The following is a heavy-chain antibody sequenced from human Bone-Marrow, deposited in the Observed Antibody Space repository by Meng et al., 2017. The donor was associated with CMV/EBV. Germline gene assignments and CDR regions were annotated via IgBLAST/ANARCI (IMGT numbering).Heavy chain of an antibody. J-gene: IGHJ6*02. CDR1: GYTFTSYY. CDR2: INPSGGST. D-gene: IGHD1-26*01. CDR3: ARFFVGASDYYGMDV. Sequence: ASVKVSCKASGYTFTSYYMHWVRQAPGQGLEWMGIINPSGGSTNYAQKFQGRVTMTRDTSISTAYMELSRLRSDDTAVYYCARFFVGASDYYGMDVWCQGTTVTV. V-gene: IGHV1-2*02.